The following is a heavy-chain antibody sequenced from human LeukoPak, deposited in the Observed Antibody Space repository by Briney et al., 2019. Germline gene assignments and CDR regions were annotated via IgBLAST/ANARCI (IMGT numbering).Heavy chain of an antibody. Sequence: SGGSLRLSCAASGFTFSSYGMHWVRQAPGKGLEWVAFIRYDGSNKYYADSVKGRFTISRDNSKNTLYLQMNSLRAEDTAVYYCAKDPGSGSYYKPRYFDYWGQGTLVTVSS. CDR1: GFTFSSYG. J-gene: IGHJ4*02. D-gene: IGHD3-10*01. V-gene: IGHV3-30*02. CDR2: IRYDGSNK. CDR3: AKDPGSGSYYKPRYFDY.